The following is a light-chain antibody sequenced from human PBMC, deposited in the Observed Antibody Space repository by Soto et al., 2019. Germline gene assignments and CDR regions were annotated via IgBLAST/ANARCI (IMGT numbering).Light chain of an antibody. CDR2: LNSDGSH. Sequence: QLVLTQSPSASASLGASVKLTCTLSSGHSSYAIAWHQQQPEKGPRYLMKLNSDGSHKKGDGIPDRFSGSSSGAERYLTISSLQSEDEADYYCQTWGTGIRGVFGGGTKVTVL. CDR3: QTWGTGIRGV. J-gene: IGLJ2*01. V-gene: IGLV4-69*01. CDR1: SGHSSYA.